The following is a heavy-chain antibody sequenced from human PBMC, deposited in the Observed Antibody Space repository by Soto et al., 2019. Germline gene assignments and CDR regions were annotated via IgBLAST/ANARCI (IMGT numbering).Heavy chain of an antibody. CDR1: GGSLTNAGYS. CDR2: IYHTGNA. D-gene: IGHD1-7*01. CDR3: ARNWNYVGMNWFDP. Sequence: QLLLQESGSGLVRPSQTLSLTCAVSGGSLTNAGYSWTWIRRAPGQGLEWIGHIYHTGNAYYNPSLKIRVTISLDMSKSHFSLNLTSAIAADTAIYYCARNWNYVGMNWFDPWGQGALVTVSS. V-gene: IGHV4-30-2*01. J-gene: IGHJ5*02.